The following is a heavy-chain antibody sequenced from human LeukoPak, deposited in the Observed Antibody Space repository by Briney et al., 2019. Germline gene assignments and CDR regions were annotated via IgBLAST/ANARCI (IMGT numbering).Heavy chain of an antibody. CDR3: AKAMTAVTQSLFDY. Sequence: PGGSLRLSCAASGFTISSYGMHWVRQAPGKGLGWVTFIRYDGANKYYADSVKGRFTISRDNSKNTLYLQMNSLRPGDTAVYYCAKAMTAVTQSLFDYWGQGILVTVSS. CDR1: GFTISSYG. CDR2: IRYDGANK. V-gene: IGHV3-30*02. J-gene: IGHJ4*02. D-gene: IGHD4-17*01.